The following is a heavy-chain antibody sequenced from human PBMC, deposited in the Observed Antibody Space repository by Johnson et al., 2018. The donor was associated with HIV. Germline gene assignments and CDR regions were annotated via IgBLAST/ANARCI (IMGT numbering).Heavy chain of an antibody. CDR3: ARLPSGYSRDDLDI. CDR2: ISYDVGST. Sequence: QVQLVESGGGVVQPGRSLRLSCAASGFTFSNYPMHWVRQAPGKGLEWVAIISYDVGSTYYADSVKGRFTVSRDNSKNTLYLQINSLRPEDTAVYYCARLPSGYSRDDLDIWGQGTMVTVSS. J-gene: IGHJ3*02. CDR1: GFTFSNYP. V-gene: IGHV3-30*04. D-gene: IGHD5-18*01.